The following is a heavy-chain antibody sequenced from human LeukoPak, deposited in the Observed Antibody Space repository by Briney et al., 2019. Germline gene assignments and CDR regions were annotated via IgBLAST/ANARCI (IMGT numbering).Heavy chain of an antibody. Sequence: SVKVSCKASGYTFTSNGISWVRQAPGQGLEWMGGITPMFGTPNYAQKFQGRVTITADESTSTVYMELSSLRSEDTAVYYCARGWLAETTVVTPYNYWGQGTLVAVSS. V-gene: IGHV1-69*13. CDR2: ITPMFGTP. CDR1: GYTFTSNG. CDR3: ARGWLAETTVVTPYNY. J-gene: IGHJ4*02. D-gene: IGHD4-23*01.